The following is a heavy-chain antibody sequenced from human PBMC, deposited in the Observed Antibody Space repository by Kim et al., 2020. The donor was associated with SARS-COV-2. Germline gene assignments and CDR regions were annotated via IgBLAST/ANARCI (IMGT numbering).Heavy chain of an antibody. CDR1: GFTFSSYA. J-gene: IGHJ4*02. CDR3: ARDRYDFWSGHSRGVWFGKDY. V-gene: IGHV3-30*04. D-gene: IGHD3-3*01. Sequence: GGSLRLSCAASGFTFSSYAMHWVRQAPGKGLEWVAVISYDGSNKYYADSVKGRFTISRDNSKNTLYLQMNSLRAEDTAVYYCARDRYDFWSGHSRGVWFGKDYWGQGTLVTVSS. CDR2: ISYDGSNK.